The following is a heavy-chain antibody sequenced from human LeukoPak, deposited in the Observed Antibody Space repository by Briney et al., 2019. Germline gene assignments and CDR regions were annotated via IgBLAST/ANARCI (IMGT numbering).Heavy chain of an antibody. V-gene: IGHV3-7*01. CDR3: ARSGDILYYYYMVV. CDR2: IKQDGGEE. D-gene: IGHD3-10*01. CDR1: GFTFSTYA. Sequence: GGSLRLSCVASGFTFSTYAMSWVRQAPGQGLEWVANIKQDGGEEYYVNSVKGRFTISRDNAKNSLYLQMNSLRAEDTAVYYCARSGDILYYYYMVVWGKGTKVTVSS. J-gene: IGHJ6*03.